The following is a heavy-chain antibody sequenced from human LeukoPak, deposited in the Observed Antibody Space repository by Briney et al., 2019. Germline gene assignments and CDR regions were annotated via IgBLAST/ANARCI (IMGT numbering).Heavy chain of an antibody. Sequence: GGSLRLSCAASGFTFSSYAMHWVRQAPGKGLEWVAVISYDGSNKYYADSVKGRFTISRDNSKNTLYLQMNSLRAEDTAVYYCARACALAVADTCPFDYWGQGTLVTVSS. J-gene: IGHJ4*02. CDR3: ARACALAVADTCPFDY. CDR1: GFTFSSYA. V-gene: IGHV3-30-3*01. CDR2: ISYDGSNK. D-gene: IGHD6-19*01.